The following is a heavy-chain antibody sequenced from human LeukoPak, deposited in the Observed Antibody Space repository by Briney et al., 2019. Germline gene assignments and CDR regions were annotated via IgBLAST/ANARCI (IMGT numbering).Heavy chain of an antibody. Sequence: TSETLSLTCAVYGGSFSGYYWSWIRQPPGKGLEWIGYIYYSGSTNYNPSLKSRVTISVDTSKNQFSLKLSSVTAADTAVYYCARVVPVEFRGIMIYYYYYMDVWGKGTTVTISS. D-gene: IGHD3-22*01. V-gene: IGHV4-59*01. J-gene: IGHJ6*03. CDR1: GGSFSGYY. CDR2: IYYSGST. CDR3: ARVVPVEFRGIMIYYYYYMDV.